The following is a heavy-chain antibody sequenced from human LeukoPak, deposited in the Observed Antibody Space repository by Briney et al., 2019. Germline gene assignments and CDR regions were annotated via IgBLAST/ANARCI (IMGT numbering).Heavy chain of an antibody. D-gene: IGHD3-3*01. V-gene: IGHV4-4*07. CDR3: AREATYYDFWSGYKNWFDP. CDR1: GGSTSSYY. Sequence: SETLSLTCTVSGGSTSSYYWSWIRQPAGKGLEWIGRIYTSGSTNYNPSLKSRVTMSVDTSKNQFSLKLSSVTAADTAVYYCAREATYYDFWSGYKNWFDPWGQGTLVTVSS. J-gene: IGHJ5*02. CDR2: IYTSGST.